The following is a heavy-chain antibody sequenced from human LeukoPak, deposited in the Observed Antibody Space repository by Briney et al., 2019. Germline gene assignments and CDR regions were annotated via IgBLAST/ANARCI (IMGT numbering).Heavy chain of an antibody. D-gene: IGHD6-19*01. CDR2: IYTSGST. J-gene: IGHJ6*03. CDR1: GGSISSGSYY. Sequence: SETLSLTCTVSGGSISSGSYYWSWIRQPAGKGLEWIGRIYTSGSTNYNPSLKSRVTISVDTSKNQFSLKLSSVTAADTAAYYCARALYSSGYYYYMDVWGKGTTVTVSS. V-gene: IGHV4-61*02. CDR3: ARALYSSGYYYYMDV.